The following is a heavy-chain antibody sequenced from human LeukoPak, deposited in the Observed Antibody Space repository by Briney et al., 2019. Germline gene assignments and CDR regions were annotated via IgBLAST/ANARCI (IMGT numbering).Heavy chain of an antibody. CDR3: AKDLRNVGPAYAFDI. CDR2: IRYDGSNK. V-gene: IGHV3-30*02. D-gene: IGHD1-26*01. CDR1: GFTFSSYG. J-gene: IGHJ3*02. Sequence: PGGSLRLSCAASGFTFSSYGMYWVRQAPGKGLEWVAFIRYDGSNKYYADSAKGRFTISRDDSKNTLYLQMNSLRAEDTAVYYCAKDLRNVGPAYAFDIWGQGTMVTVSS.